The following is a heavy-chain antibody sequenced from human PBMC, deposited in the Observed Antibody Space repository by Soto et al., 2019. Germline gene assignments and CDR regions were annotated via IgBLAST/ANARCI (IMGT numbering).Heavy chain of an antibody. CDR2: IYSGSTT. Sequence: PGGSLRLSCAASGFAVRSTYMSWVRQAAGKGLEWVSVIYSGSTTYHADSVKGRFTISRDNSKNTLYLQMNSLRAEDTAVYYCAREYYDIATGYFYFDYWGQGTQVTVSS. J-gene: IGHJ4*02. CDR3: AREYYDIATGYFYFDY. CDR1: GFAVRSTY. D-gene: IGHD3-9*01. V-gene: IGHV3-66*01.